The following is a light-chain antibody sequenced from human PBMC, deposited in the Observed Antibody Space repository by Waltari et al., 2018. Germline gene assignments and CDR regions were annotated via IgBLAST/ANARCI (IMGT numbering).Light chain of an antibody. CDR1: SSDVGNYNL. J-gene: IGLJ1*01. CDR3: CSYAGHSTYV. CDR2: EVR. Sequence: QSALTQPASVSGSPGQSITISCTGTSSDVGNYNLFSWYQQHPGKAPKLMIYEVRRRPAGVSIRFSGSKSGNTASLTISGLQTEDETDYYCCSYAGHSTYVFGTGTKVTVL. V-gene: IGLV2-23*02.